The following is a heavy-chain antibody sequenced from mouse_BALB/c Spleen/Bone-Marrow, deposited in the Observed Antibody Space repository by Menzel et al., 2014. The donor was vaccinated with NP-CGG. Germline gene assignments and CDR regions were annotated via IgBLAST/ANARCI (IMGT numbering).Heavy chain of an antibody. J-gene: IGHJ3*01. CDR2: IDPANGNT. V-gene: IGHV14-3*02. D-gene: IGHD2-4*01. Sequence: EVQLQQSGAELVKPGASVKLSCTASGFNIKDTYMHWVKQRPEQGLEWIGRIDPANGNTKYGPKFQGKATITADTSSNTAYLQLSSLASEDSGGKYCAIGDYGGFAYWGQGTLVTVSA. CDR3: AIGDYGGFAY. CDR1: GFNIKDTY.